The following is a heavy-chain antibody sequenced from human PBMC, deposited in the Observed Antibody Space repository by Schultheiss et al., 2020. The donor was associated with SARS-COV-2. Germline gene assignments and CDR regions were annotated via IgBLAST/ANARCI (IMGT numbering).Heavy chain of an antibody. D-gene: IGHD4-17*01. Sequence: ASVKVSCKASGGTFTIYYMHWVRQAPGQGLEWMGWINPNTGGTNYAQKFQGRVTMTGDTSISTAYMELSRLRSDDTAVYYCARDDYGDYEDYWGQGTLVTVSS. CDR3: ARDDYGDYEDY. CDR1: GGTFTIYY. V-gene: IGHV1-2*02. J-gene: IGHJ4*02. CDR2: INPNTGGT.